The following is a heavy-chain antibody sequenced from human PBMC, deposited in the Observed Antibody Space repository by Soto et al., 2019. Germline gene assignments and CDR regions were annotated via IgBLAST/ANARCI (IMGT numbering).Heavy chain of an antibody. CDR1: GGTFSSYA. D-gene: IGHD3-22*01. CDR3: ARSGSSGQRFEYYFDY. V-gene: IGHV1-69*01. Sequence: QVQLVQSGAEVKKPGSSVKVSCKASGGTFSSYAISWVRQAPGQGLEWMGGIIPIFGTANYAQKFQGRVTITANDSTGTAYMELGSLRSEYTAVYYCARSGSSGQRFEYYFDYWGQGTLVTVSS. CDR2: IIPIFGTA. J-gene: IGHJ4*02.